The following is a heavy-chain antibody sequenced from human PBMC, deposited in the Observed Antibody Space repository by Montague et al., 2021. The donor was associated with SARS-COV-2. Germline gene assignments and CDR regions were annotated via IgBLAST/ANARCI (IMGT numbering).Heavy chain of an antibody. CDR1: GDSITSSF. Sequence: SETLSLTCTVSGDSITSSFWTWVRQPPGKGLEWIGYIYYGGSTNHTPSLKSRVTISVDVSKNQFSLKLSSVIAADTAVYYCAREAFGGVIDHWGQGTLVTVSS. D-gene: IGHD3-16*01. J-gene: IGHJ4*02. CDR2: IYYGGST. V-gene: IGHV4-59*01. CDR3: AREAFGGVIDH.